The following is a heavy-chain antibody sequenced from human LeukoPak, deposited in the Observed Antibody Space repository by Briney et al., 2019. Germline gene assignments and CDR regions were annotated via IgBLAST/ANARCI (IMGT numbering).Heavy chain of an antibody. CDR1: GFTFSRYA. CDR3: AKDARYGSGSLTYAFDI. J-gene: IGHJ3*02. Sequence: SGGSLRLSCAASGFTFSRYAMSWVRQAPGKGLEWVSAISGSGGSTFYADSVKGRFTISRDNSKNTLYLQMNSLRAEDTAVYYCAKDARYGSGSLTYAFDIWGQGTMVTVSS. CDR2: ISGSGGST. V-gene: IGHV3-23*01. D-gene: IGHD3-10*01.